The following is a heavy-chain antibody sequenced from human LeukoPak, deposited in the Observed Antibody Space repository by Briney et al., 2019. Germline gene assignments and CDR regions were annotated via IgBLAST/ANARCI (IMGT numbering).Heavy chain of an antibody. CDR2: IYHSGST. V-gene: IGHV4-4*02. CDR3: ARLVGATLNAFDI. D-gene: IGHD1-26*01. J-gene: IGHJ3*02. CDR1: GGSINSSNW. Sequence: SETLSLTCAVSGGSINSSNWWSWVRQPPGKGLEWIGEIYHSGSTNYNPSLKSRVTISVDKSKNQFSLKLSSVTAADTAVYYCARLVGATLNAFDIWGQGIMVTVSS.